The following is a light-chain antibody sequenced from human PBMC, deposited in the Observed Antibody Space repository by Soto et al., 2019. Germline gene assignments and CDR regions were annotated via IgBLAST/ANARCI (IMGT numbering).Light chain of an antibody. CDR2: AAS. Sequence: IHLTQSPSSLSASVGDRVTITCRVSQGISSYLNWYQQKPGKAPKRLIYAASSLQSGVPSRFSGSGSGTEFTLTIGSLQPEDFASYYCLQDYGDSWTFGQGTKVDIK. V-gene: IGKV1-17*01. CDR3: LQDYGDSWT. CDR1: QGISSY. J-gene: IGKJ1*01.